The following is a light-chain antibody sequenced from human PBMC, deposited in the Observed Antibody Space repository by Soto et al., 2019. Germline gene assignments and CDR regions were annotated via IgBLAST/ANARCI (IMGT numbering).Light chain of an antibody. J-gene: IGKJ2*01. CDR2: GAS. Sequence: EIVMTQSPATLSVSPGERATLSCRASQSISSSLAWYQQKPGQAPRLLIYGASTRATGIPARFSGSGSGTEFTLTISSLQYEDFAVYYCQQYTNGPTYTFGQGTKLEIK. CDR1: QSISSS. CDR3: QQYTNGPTYT. V-gene: IGKV3-15*01.